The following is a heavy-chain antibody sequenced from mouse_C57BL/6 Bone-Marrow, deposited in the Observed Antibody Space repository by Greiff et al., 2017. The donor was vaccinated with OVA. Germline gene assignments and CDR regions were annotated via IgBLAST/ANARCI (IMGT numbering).Heavy chain of an antibody. J-gene: IGHJ3*01. V-gene: IGHV5-4*01. Sequence: EVNLVESGGGLVKPGGSLKLSCAASGFTFSSYAMSWVRQTPEKRLEWVATISDGGSYTYYPDNVKGRFTLSRDNAKNNLYLQMSHLKSEDTAMYYCARDERLRRRFAYWGQGTLVTVSA. CDR2: ISDGGSYT. CDR3: ARDERLRRRFAY. CDR1: GFTFSSYA. D-gene: IGHD2-4*01.